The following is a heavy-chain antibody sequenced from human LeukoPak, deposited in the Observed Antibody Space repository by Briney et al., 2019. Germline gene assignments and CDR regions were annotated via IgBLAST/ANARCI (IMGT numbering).Heavy chain of an antibody. CDR3: TRGDPDY. J-gene: IGHJ4*02. V-gene: IGHV3-7*01. D-gene: IGHD2-21*02. Sequence: GGSLGLSCAASGFTFSDYWMQWVRQAPGKGLEWVANINYHGNENYLLDSVKGRFTISRDNAKNSLFLQMNSLRVEDTAVYYCTRGDPDYWGLGTLVTVSS. CDR2: INYHGNEN. CDR1: GFTFSDYW.